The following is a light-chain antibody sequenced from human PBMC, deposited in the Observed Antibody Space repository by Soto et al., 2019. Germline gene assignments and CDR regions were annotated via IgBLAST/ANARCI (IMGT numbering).Light chain of an antibody. CDR3: HQYRSSITWT. Sequence: EVVLTQSPGTVSLSPGERATLSCRASQSVTSNYLAWYQQKPGQAPRLLIYAASSRATGIPDRFSGSRSGTDFTLSISRLEPEDFAVYYCHQYRSSITWTFGQGTKVEIK. CDR1: QSVTSNY. J-gene: IGKJ1*01. CDR2: AAS. V-gene: IGKV3-20*01.